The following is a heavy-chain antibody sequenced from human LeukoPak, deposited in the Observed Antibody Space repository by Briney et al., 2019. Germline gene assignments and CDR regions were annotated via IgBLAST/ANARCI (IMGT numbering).Heavy chain of an antibody. Sequence: GRSLRLSCAASGFTFTSYAMSWVPRSPGKGLEGGSDISGSGGSTYYADSVKGRFTISRDNSKNTLYLQMNSLRAEDTAVYYCAKRGLGMITFGGVPFDYWGQGTLVTVSS. V-gene: IGHV3-23*01. CDR1: GFTFTSYA. J-gene: IGHJ4*02. CDR2: ISGSGGST. D-gene: IGHD3-16*01. CDR3: AKRGLGMITFGGVPFDY.